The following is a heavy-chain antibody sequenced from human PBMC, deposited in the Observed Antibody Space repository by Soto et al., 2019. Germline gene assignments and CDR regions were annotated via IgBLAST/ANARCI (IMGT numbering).Heavy chain of an antibody. Sequence: GGSLRLSCAASGFTFSSYGMHWVRQAPGKGLEWVAVISYDGSNKYYADSVKGRFTISRDNSKNTLYLQMNSLRAEDTAVYYCAKEGSGSYYNEDYYYMDVWGKGTTVTVSS. D-gene: IGHD3-10*01. CDR3: AKEGSGSYYNEDYYYMDV. V-gene: IGHV3-30*18. CDR2: ISYDGSNK. J-gene: IGHJ6*03. CDR1: GFTFSSYG.